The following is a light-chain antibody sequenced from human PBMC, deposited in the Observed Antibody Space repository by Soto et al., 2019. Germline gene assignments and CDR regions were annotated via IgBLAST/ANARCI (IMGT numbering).Light chain of an antibody. J-gene: IGKJ1*01. CDR1: QSISIN. CDR3: QQFRNWPWM. CDR2: GAS. Sequence: EIVMTQSQCTVSVSPGDRFTLSCMASQSISINLAWYQHKPGQAPRLLIHGASTRATGVPARISGSGSGTEFTLTISSLQSEDFAVYYCQQFRNWPWMFGQGTKVDTK. V-gene: IGKV3D-15*01.